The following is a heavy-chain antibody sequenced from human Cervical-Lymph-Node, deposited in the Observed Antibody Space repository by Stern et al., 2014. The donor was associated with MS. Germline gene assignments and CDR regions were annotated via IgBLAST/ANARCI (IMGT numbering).Heavy chain of an antibody. J-gene: IGHJ5*02. CDR1: GYTFTSYY. CDR3: ARDRQVSGYRWWFDP. CDR2: INPSGGST. D-gene: IGHD6-13*01. Sequence: QVQLVESGAEVKKPGASVKVSCKASGYTFTSYYMHWVRQAPGQGLEWMGIINPSGGSTSYAQKFQGRVTMTRDTSTSTVYMELRSLRSDDTAVYYCARDRQVSGYRWWFDPWGQGTLVTVSS. V-gene: IGHV1-46*01.